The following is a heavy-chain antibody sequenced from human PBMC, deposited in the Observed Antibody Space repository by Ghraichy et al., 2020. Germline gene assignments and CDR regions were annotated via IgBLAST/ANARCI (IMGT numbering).Heavy chain of an antibody. CDR3: ASRYCSSTSCYNAEDAFDI. CDR2: IYPGDSDT. Sequence: GSLNISCKGSGYSFTSYWIGWVRQMPGKGLEWMGIIYPGDSDTRYSPSFQGQVTISADKSISTAYLQWSSLKASDTAMYYCASRYCSSTSCYNAEDAFDIWGQGTMVTVSS. J-gene: IGHJ3*02. CDR1: GYSFTSYW. V-gene: IGHV5-51*01. D-gene: IGHD2-2*02.